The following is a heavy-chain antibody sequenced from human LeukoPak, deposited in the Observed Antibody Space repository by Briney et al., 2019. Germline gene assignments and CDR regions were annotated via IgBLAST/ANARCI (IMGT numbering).Heavy chain of an antibody. CDR1: GGSISSYY. J-gene: IGHJ5*02. CDR2: IYTSGST. D-gene: IGHD3-22*01. Sequence: SETLSLTCTVSGGSISSYYWSWIRQPAGQGLEWIGRIYTSGSTSYNPSLKSRVTMSVDTSKNQFSLKLSSVTAADTAVYYCARDRYYDTSGRFEPWGQGTLVTVSS. V-gene: IGHV4-4*07. CDR3: ARDRYYDTSGRFEP.